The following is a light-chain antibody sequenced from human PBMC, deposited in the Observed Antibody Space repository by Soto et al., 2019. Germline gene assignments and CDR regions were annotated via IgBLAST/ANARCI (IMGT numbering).Light chain of an antibody. CDR3: MQGTHWPRT. Sequence: DVVMTQSPLSLLVTVGQPASISCRSSQSLVNCDGCTYFSWHQQSPGHSPRRLIYKVSNRDSGVPERFSGSGSGTDFTLKISSVEAEDFGVYYCMQGTHWPRTFGQGTTLEIK. J-gene: IGKJ2*01. CDR1: QSLVNCDGCTY. V-gene: IGKV2-30*01. CDR2: KVS.